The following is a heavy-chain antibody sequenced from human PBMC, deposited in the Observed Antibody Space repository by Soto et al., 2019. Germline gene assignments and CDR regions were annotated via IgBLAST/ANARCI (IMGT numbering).Heavy chain of an antibody. CDR1: CFSFSNFV. V-gene: IGHV3-23*01. Sequence: GGSLRLSCAASCFSFSNFVKSWVRQAPGKGLEWVSGISGSGGSSFDVDSVRGRFTISRDNSKNTMYLQMNSLTNEDTAVYYCAKGGDSWSGYSHYWGPGTLVTVSS. J-gene: IGHJ4*02. CDR2: ISGSGGSS. D-gene: IGHD3-3*01. CDR3: AKGGDSWSGYSHY.